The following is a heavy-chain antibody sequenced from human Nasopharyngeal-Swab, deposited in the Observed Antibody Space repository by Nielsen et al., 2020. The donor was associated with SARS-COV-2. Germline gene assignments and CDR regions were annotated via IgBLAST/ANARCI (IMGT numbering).Heavy chain of an antibody. J-gene: IGHJ6*02. CDR3: ARDQTTVTTFYGMDV. CDR2: ISSSGSTI. D-gene: IGHD4-17*01. V-gene: IGHV3-11*01. CDR1: GFTFSGYW. Sequence: GESLKISCAASGFTFSGYWMSWVRQAPGKGLEWVSYISSSGSTIYYADSVKGRFTISRDNAKNSLYLQMNSLRAEDTAVYYCARDQTTVTTFYGMDVWGQGTTVTVSS.